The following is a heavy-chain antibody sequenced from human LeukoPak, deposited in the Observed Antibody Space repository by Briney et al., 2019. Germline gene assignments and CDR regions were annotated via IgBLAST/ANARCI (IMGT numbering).Heavy chain of an antibody. Sequence: ASVKVSCKASGYTFTGYYMHWVRQAPGQGLEWMGWINPKSGGTNYGQQFQGRVTMTRDTSISTVHMELSRLRSDDTAVYYCARDEDGMDVWGQGTTVTVSS. CDR3: ARDEDGMDV. CDR2: INPKSGGT. J-gene: IGHJ6*02. CDR1: GYTFTGYY. V-gene: IGHV1-2*02.